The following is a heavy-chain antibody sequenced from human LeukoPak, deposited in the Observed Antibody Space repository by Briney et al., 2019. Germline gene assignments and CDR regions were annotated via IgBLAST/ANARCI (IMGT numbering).Heavy chain of an antibody. CDR2: INPNSGGT. Sequence: ASVKVSCKASGYTFTGYYMHWVRQAAGQGLEWMGWINPNSGGTNYAQKFQGRVTMTRDTSISTAYMELSRLRSDDTAVYYCARSYDSSGYSDYWGQGTLVTVSS. CDR3: ARSYDSSGYSDY. V-gene: IGHV1-2*02. CDR1: GYTFTGYY. D-gene: IGHD3-22*01. J-gene: IGHJ4*02.